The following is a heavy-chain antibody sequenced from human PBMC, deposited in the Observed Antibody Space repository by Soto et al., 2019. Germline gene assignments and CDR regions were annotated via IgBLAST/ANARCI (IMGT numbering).Heavy chain of an antibody. D-gene: IGHD6-19*01. Sequence: PGGSLRLSCTASGFTFSNYAMSWVRQAPGKGLEWVSTFSSGGSTYYADSVKGRFTISRDNSKNTLYLQMNSLRAEDTAVYYCAKDHDIAVAGTGHAFDIWGQGTMVTVSS. J-gene: IGHJ3*02. CDR3: AKDHDIAVAGTGHAFDI. V-gene: IGHV3-23*01. CDR1: GFTFSNYA. CDR2: FSSGGST.